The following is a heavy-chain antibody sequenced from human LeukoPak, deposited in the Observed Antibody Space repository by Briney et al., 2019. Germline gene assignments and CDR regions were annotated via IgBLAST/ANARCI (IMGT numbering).Heavy chain of an antibody. J-gene: IGHJ4*02. CDR2: IKQDGSEK. D-gene: IGHD4-23*01. V-gene: IGHV3-7*01. CDR1: GFTFSSYW. CDR3: ARDGIFRGAVVTYFDY. Sequence: GGSLRLSCAASGFTFSSYWMSWVRQAPGKGLEWVANIKQDGSEKYYADSAKGRFTISRDNAKNSLYLQMNSLRAEDTAVYYCARDGIFRGAVVTYFDYWGQGTLVTVSS.